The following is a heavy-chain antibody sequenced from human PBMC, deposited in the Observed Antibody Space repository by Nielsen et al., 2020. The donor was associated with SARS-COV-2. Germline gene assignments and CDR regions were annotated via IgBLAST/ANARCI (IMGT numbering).Heavy chain of an antibody. D-gene: IGHD3-22*01. Sequence: GGSLRLSCVASGFTFSGSAMHWVRQASGKGLEWLGRIRSYANEYATAYAASVKGRFTISRDDSKNTAYLQMNSLKTEDTAVYYCAKDLSNGEAMIVVVIPLLGMDVWGQGTTVTVSS. V-gene: IGHV3-73*01. CDR2: IRSYANEYAT. CDR1: GFTFSGSA. J-gene: IGHJ6*02. CDR3: AKDLSNGEAMIVVVIPLLGMDV.